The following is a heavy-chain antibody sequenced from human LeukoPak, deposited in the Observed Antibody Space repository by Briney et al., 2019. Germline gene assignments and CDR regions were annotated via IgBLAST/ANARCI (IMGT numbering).Heavy chain of an antibody. CDR2: IYAGGST. D-gene: IGHD4-17*01. CDR1: GFTVSSNY. Sequence: PGGSLRLSCAASGFTVSSNYMSWVRQAPGKGLEWVSVIYAGGSTYYADSVKGRFTTSRDNSKNTLYLQMNSLRAEDTAVYYCATLPSTVTTFAYWGRGTPVTVSS. J-gene: IGHJ4*02. CDR3: ATLPSTVTTFAY. V-gene: IGHV3-53*01.